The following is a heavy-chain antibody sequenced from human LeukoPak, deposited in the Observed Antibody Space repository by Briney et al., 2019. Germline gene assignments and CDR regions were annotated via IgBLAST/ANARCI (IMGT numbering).Heavy chain of an antibody. CDR2: NSYSGST. CDR3: ASMVTNYFDY. CDR1: GGSISSYY. D-gene: IGHD5-18*01. V-gene: IGHV4-59*01. Sequence: SETLSLTCTISGGSISSYYWSWIRQPPGKGLEWIGYNSYSGSTNYNPSLRSRVTISLDTSKNQFSLKLSSVTAADTAVYYCASMVTNYFDYWGQGTLLTVSS. J-gene: IGHJ4*02.